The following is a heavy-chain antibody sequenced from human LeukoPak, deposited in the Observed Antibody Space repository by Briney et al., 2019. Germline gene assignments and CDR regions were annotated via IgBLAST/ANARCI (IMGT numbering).Heavy chain of an antibody. Sequence: PGGSLGLSCAASGFTFSSYAMSWVRQAPGKGLEWVSAISGSGGSTYYADSVKGRFTISRDNSKNTLYLQMNSLRAEDTAVYYCAKGSCSSTSCYPGYWGQGTLVTVSS. J-gene: IGHJ4*02. CDR2: ISGSGGST. CDR3: AKGSCSSTSCYPGY. CDR1: GFTFSSYA. D-gene: IGHD2-2*01. V-gene: IGHV3-23*01.